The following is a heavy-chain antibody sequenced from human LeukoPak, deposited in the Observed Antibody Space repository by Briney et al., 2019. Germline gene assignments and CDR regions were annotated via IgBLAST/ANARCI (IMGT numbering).Heavy chain of an antibody. CDR2: IYTSGST. Sequence: SQTLSLTCTVSGGSISSGSYYWSWIRQPAGKGLEWIGRIYTSGSTNYNPSLKSRVTISVDTSKNQFSLKLSSVTAADTAVYYCAGHYDILTGARGGKAAFDIWGQGTMVTVSS. CDR3: AGHYDILTGARGGKAAFDI. D-gene: IGHD3-9*01. CDR1: GGSISSGSYY. V-gene: IGHV4-61*02. J-gene: IGHJ3*02.